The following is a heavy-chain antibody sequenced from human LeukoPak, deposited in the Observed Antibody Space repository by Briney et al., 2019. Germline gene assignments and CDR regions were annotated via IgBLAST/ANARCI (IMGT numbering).Heavy chain of an antibody. D-gene: IGHD3-3*01. V-gene: IGHV4-34*01. CDR3: ARSRAYYDFWSGFPKSNNWFDP. CDR2: INHSGST. CDR1: GGSFSGYY. Sequence: SETLSLTCAVYGGSFSGYYWSWIRQPPGKGLEWIGEINHSGSTNYNPSLKSRVTISVDTSKNQFSLKLSSVTAADTAVYYCARSRAYYDFWSGFPKSNNWFDPWGQGTLVTVSS. J-gene: IGHJ5*02.